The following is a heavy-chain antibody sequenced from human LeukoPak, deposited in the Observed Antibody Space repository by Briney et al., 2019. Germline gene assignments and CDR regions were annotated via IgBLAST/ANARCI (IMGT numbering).Heavy chain of an antibody. CDR2: IYHSGST. CDR3: ARGRLQVLGY. CDR1: GGSISSGGYP. D-gene: IGHD4-11*01. V-gene: IGHV4-30-2*01. J-gene: IGHJ4*02. Sequence: SETLSLTCAVSGGSISSGGYPWSWIRQPPGKGLEWIGYIYHSGSTYYNPSLKSRVTISVDRSKNQFSLKLSSVTAADTAVYYCARGRLQVLGYWGQGTLVTVSS.